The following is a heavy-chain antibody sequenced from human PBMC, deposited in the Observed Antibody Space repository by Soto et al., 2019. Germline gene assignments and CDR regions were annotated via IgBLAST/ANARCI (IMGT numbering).Heavy chain of an antibody. V-gene: IGHV3-23*01. CDR1: GFTFSTYA. D-gene: IGHD1-26*01. J-gene: IGHJ4*02. Sequence: GGSLRLSCAASGFTFSTYAMNWVRQAPGKGLEWVSGISGRGTSTYYSDSVKGRFTISRDSSRNTLYLQMNSLRAEDTALYYCAKILSPIDDRIEGAGLFDNWGQGTLVTVYS. CDR2: ISGRGTST. CDR3: AKILSPIDDRIEGAGLFDN.